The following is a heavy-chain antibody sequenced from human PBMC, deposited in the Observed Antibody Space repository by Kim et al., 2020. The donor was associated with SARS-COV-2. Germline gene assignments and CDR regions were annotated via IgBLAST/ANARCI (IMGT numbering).Heavy chain of an antibody. CDR2: IDYSGST. D-gene: IGHD5-12*01. J-gene: IGHJ4*02. CDR3: VRGRRDGYNYFDY. Sequence: SETLSLTCTVSGASISSGGYYWSWIRQHQGKGLEWIAYIDYSGSTDDNPSVKSRLIISLDKSKNQISLKLSSVTAADMAVYYCVRGRRDGYNYFDYWGQGTLVTVSS. CDR1: GASISSGGYY. V-gene: IGHV4-31*03.